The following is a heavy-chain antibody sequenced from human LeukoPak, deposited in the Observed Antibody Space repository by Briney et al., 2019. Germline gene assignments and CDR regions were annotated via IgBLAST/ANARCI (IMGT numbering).Heavy chain of an antibody. CDR2: IYYSGST. Sequence: SETLSLTCTVSSGSITSYYWSWIRQPPGKGLEWIGYIYYSGSTNYNPSLKSRVTISVDRSKNQFSLKLSSVTAADTAVYYCARGSAMVRGVSWGANFDYWGQGTLVTVSS. J-gene: IGHJ4*02. CDR3: ARGSAMVRGVSWGANFDY. D-gene: IGHD3-10*01. V-gene: IGHV4-59*12. CDR1: SGSITSYY.